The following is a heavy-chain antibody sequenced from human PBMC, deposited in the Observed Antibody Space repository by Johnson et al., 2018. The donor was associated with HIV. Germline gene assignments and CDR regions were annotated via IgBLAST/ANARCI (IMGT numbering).Heavy chain of an antibody. CDR3: ARGVGGAGDDAFDI. D-gene: IGHD6-19*01. J-gene: IGHJ3*02. V-gene: IGHV3-30*04. Sequence: VQLVESGGGVVQPGRSLRLSCAASAFTFSSYAMHWVRQAPGKGLEWVAVISFDGNLKKYGDSVKGRFTISRDNAKNSLYMQMNSLRAEDTALYYCARGVGGAGDDAFDIWGQGTMVTVSS. CDR1: AFTFSSYA. CDR2: ISFDGNLK.